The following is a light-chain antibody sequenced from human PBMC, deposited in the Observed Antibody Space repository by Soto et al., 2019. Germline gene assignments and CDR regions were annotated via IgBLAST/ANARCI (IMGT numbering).Light chain of an antibody. Sequence: DIQMTQPSTLSASVGDRVTLHCRASQSISTYLAWYQQKPGKAPKVLIYHASNLESGVPSRFSRGGSGTEFTLTISSLQPDDFATYYCQQYYMYSYTFGQGTKLDIK. CDR3: QQYYMYSYT. CDR1: QSISTY. CDR2: HAS. V-gene: IGKV1-5*01. J-gene: IGKJ2*01.